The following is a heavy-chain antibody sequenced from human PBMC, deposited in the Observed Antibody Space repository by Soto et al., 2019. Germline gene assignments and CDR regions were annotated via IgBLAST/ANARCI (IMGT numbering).Heavy chain of an antibody. J-gene: IGHJ5*02. D-gene: IGHD4-17*01. V-gene: IGHV1-46*01. CDR1: GYTFTTYY. CDR3: ARVIVPTTVATINWFDP. CDR2: INPSGGST. Sequence: ATVKVSCKASGYTFTTYYMHWVRQAPGQGLEWIGIINPSGGSTNYAQRFHGRVTMTSDTSTITVYIELSSLRTDDTAVYHCARVIVPTTVATINWFDPWGQGTLVTVSS.